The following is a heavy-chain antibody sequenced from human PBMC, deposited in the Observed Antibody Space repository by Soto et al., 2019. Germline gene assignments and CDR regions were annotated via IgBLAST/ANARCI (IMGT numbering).Heavy chain of an antibody. D-gene: IGHD1-26*01. CDR2: ISGSGSTR. CDR1: GFPLSSYN. CDR3: ARDNPSIGSFLFDY. V-gene: IGHV3-48*02. J-gene: IGHJ4*02. Sequence: PGGSLRRSCAASGFPLSSYNMNWVRQAPGKGLEWVSKISGSGSTRYYADSVKGRFTISRDTAKHSLYLQMNSLRDDDTAVYYCARDNPSIGSFLFDYWGQGTLVTVSS.